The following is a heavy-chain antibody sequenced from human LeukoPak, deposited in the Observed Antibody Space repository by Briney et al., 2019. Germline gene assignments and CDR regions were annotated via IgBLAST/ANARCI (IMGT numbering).Heavy chain of an antibody. J-gene: IGHJ4*02. V-gene: IGHV3-23*01. Sequence: PGGSLRLSCAASGFTFSRYAMSWVRQAPGKGLEWVSAISGSGGSTYYADSVKGRFTISRDNSKNTLYLQMNSLRAEDTAVYYCAKDLSLCGYDSMPNDYWGQGTLVTVSS. CDR2: ISGSGGST. CDR1: GFTFSRYA. CDR3: AKDLSLCGYDSMPNDY. D-gene: IGHD5-12*01.